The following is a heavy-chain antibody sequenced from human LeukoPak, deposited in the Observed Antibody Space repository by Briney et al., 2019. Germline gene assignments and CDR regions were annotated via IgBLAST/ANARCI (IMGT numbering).Heavy chain of an antibody. CDR2: IYYSGST. D-gene: IGHD6-13*01. J-gene: IGHJ5*02. Sequence: SETLSLTCGVSGGSISSYYWSWIRQPPGKGLEWIGNIYYSGSTNYNPSLKSRVTISVDTSKNQFSLKLSSVTAADTAVYYCARHVSSRDWFDPWGQGTLVTVSS. CDR1: GGSISSYY. CDR3: ARHVSSRDWFDP. V-gene: IGHV4-59*08.